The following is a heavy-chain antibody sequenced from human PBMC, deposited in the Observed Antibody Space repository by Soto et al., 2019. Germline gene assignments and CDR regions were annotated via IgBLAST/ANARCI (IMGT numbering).Heavy chain of an antibody. D-gene: IGHD5-18*01. CDR3: ARDRGYSCFDY. J-gene: IGHJ4*02. CDR1: GFTFSSSW. Sequence: GGSLRLSCVASGFTFSSSWMNWVRQAPGKGLEWVAGIKEDGSEKYYVDFVKGRFTISRDNVENSLYLQMNSLRGEDTAVYFCARDRGYSCFDYWGLGTLVTVSS. CDR2: IKEDGSEK. V-gene: IGHV3-7*01.